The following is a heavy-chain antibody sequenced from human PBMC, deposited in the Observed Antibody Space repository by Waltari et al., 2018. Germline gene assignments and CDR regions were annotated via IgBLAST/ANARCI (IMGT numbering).Heavy chain of an antibody. Sequence: QVQLQESGPGLVKPSETLSLTCAVSGYSISSGYYWGCIRQPPGKGLEWIGSIYHSGNTYYNPSLKSRVTISVDTSKNQFSLKLSSVTAADTAVYYCARDAWIQLWPRFDYWGQGTLVTVSS. J-gene: IGHJ4*02. CDR2: IYHSGNT. D-gene: IGHD5-18*01. V-gene: IGHV4-38-2*02. CDR3: ARDAWIQLWPRFDY. CDR1: GYSISSGYY.